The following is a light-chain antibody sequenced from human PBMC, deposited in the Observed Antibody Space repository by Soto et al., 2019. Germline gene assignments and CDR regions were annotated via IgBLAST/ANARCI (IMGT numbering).Light chain of an antibody. Sequence: EIVLTQSPATLSLSPGDRATLSCRASQSVSSYLAWYQQKPGQAPRLLIYDASNRATGIPARFSGSGSGTDFTLTISSLEPEDFAVYYCQQRSHWPTWTFGQGTKVEIK. J-gene: IGKJ1*01. V-gene: IGKV3-11*01. CDR3: QQRSHWPTWT. CDR1: QSVSSY. CDR2: DAS.